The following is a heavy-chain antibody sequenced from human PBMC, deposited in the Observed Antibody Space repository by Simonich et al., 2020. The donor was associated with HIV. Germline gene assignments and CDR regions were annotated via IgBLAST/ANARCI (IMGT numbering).Heavy chain of an antibody. CDR3: ARRTGYDLDY. V-gene: IGHV4-34*01. D-gene: IGHD5-12*01. J-gene: IGHJ4*02. CDR2: INHSGST. Sequence: QVHLQQWGAGLLKPSETLSPTCAAYGGSFSGYYWTWIRQPPGKGLEWIGEINHSGSTDYNPSLKSRVTISVDTSKNQFSLKLSSVTAADTAVYYCARRTGYDLDYWGQGTLVTVSS. CDR1: GGSFSGYY.